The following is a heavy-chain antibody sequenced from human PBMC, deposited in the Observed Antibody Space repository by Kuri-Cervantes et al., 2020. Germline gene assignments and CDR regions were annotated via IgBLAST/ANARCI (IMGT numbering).Heavy chain of an antibody. J-gene: IGHJ5*02. CDR2: INHSGST. CDR3: ARGPYSYYYDSSGYEGWFDP. D-gene: IGHD3-22*01. Sequence: SQTLSLTCAVYGGSFSGYYWSWIRQPPGKGLEWIGEINHSGSTNYNPSLKSRVTISVDKSKNQFSLKLSSVTAADTAVYYCARGPYSYYYDSSGYEGWFDPWGQGTLVTVSS. CDR1: GGSFSGYY. V-gene: IGHV4-34*01.